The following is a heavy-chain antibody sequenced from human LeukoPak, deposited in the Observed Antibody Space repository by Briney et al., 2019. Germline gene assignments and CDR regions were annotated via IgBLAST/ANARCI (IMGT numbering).Heavy chain of an antibody. Sequence: GGSLRLSCAASGFTFSSYWMSWVRQAPGKGLEWVANIKQDGSEKYYVDSVMGRFTISRDNAKNSLYLQMNSLRAEDTAVYYCARDRVVLLWFGELSGWFDPWGQGTLVTVSS. CDR2: IKQDGSEK. CDR3: ARDRVVLLWFGELSGWFDP. D-gene: IGHD3-10*01. J-gene: IGHJ5*02. V-gene: IGHV3-7*01. CDR1: GFTFSSYW.